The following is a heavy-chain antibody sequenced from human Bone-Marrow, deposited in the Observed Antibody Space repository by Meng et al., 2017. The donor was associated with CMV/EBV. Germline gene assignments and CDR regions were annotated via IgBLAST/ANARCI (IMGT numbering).Heavy chain of an antibody. Sequence: GESLKISCAASGFTFSSYGMHWVRQAPGKGLEWVAFIRYDGSNKYYADSVKGRFTISRDNSKNTLYLQMNSLRAEDTAVYYCARDGPPYNWNDVLGGWGQGTLVTVSS. D-gene: IGHD1-1*01. CDR1: GFTFSSYG. J-gene: IGHJ4*02. CDR3: ARDGPPYNWNDVLGG. CDR2: IRYDGSNK. V-gene: IGHV3-30*02.